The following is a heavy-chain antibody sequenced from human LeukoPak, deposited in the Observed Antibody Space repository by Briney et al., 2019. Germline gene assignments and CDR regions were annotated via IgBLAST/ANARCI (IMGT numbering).Heavy chain of an antibody. V-gene: IGHV1-18*01. Sequence: GASVKVSCKASGYTFTSYGISWVRQAPGQGLEWMGWISAYNGNTNYAQKLQGRVTMTTDTSTSTAYTELRSLRSDDTAVYYCARESQEGYYYDNSGMDVWGKGTTVTVSS. CDR2: ISAYNGNT. CDR3: ARESQEGYYYDNSGMDV. CDR1: GYTFTSYG. J-gene: IGHJ6*04. D-gene: IGHD3-22*01.